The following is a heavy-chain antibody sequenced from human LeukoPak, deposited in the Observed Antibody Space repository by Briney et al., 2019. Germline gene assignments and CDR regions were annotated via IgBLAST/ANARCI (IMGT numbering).Heavy chain of an antibody. J-gene: IGHJ3*02. V-gene: IGHV3-7*03. CDR3: TSFAPYEAFDI. CDR1: GFTFSSYW. Sequence: GGSLRLSCAASGFTFSSYWMNWARQAPGKGLEWVASINHNGNVNYYVDSVKGRFTISRDNSKNTLYLQMNSLRAEDTAIYYCTSFAPYEAFDIWGQGTMVTVSS. CDR2: INHNGNVN.